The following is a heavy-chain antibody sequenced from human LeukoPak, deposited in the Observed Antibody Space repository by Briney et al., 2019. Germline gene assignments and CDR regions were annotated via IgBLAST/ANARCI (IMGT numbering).Heavy chain of an antibody. J-gene: IGHJ4*02. V-gene: IGHV3-11*01. CDR2: ISGSGSDI. Sequence: PGGSLRLSCAASGFTFSDYYMSWIRQAPGKGLESLSYISGSGSDISYADSVNGRFTVSRDNAKKSLYLQMNSLRPGDTAMYYCSRGPRRLDYWGQGTLVTVSS. CDR3: SRGPRRLDY. CDR1: GFTFSDYY.